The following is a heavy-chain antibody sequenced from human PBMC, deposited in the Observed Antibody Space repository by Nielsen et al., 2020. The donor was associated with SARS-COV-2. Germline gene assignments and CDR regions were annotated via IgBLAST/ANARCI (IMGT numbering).Heavy chain of an antibody. CDR1: GFTFSDYY. CDR3: AQSGSGYSRYDF. J-gene: IGHJ4*02. V-gene: IGHV3-23*01. CDR2: ISGSGGST. D-gene: IGHD5-12*01. Sequence: GGSLRLSCAASGFTFSDYYMSWIRQAPGKGLEWVSAISGSGGSTYYADSVKGRFTISRDNAKNLLYLQMNSLRADDTAVYYCAQSGSGYSRYDFWGQGTLITVSS.